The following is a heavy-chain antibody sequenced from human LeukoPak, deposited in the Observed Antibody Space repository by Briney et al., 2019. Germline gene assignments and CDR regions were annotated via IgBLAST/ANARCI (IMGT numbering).Heavy chain of an antibody. CDR1: GYSFTSYW. V-gene: IGHV5-51*01. CDR2: IYPGDSDT. D-gene: IGHD3-9*01. CDR3: ARRTTYYDILTGYYLFDY. J-gene: IGHJ4*02. Sequence: GESLKISCKGSGYSFTSYWIGWVRQMPGKGLEWMGIIYPGDSDTRYSPSFQGQVTISADKSISTAYLQWSSLKASDTAMYYCARRTTYYDILTGYYLFDYWGQGTLVTVS.